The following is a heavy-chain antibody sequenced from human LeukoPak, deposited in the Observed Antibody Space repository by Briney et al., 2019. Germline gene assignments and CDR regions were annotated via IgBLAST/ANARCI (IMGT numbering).Heavy chain of an antibody. J-gene: IGHJ6*03. CDR1: GYTFTSYG. D-gene: IGHD6-13*01. V-gene: IGHV1-18*01. Sequence: ASVKVSCKASGYTFTSYGISWVRQAPGQGLEWMGWISAYNGNTNYAQKLQGRVTMTTDTSTSTAYMELRSLRSDDTAVYYCARGASSSWYLGVIPSYYYYYYMDVWGKGTTVTVSS. CDR3: ARGASSSWYLGVIPSYYYYYYMDV. CDR2: ISAYNGNT.